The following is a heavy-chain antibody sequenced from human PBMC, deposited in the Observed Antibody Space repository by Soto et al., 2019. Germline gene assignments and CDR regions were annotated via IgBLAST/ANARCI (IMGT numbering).Heavy chain of an antibody. CDR2: IYYSGST. J-gene: IGHJ6*02. D-gene: IGHD2-21*02. Sequence: QVQLQESGPGLVKPSETLSLTCTVSGGSVSSGSYYWSWIRQPPGKGLEWIGYIYYSGSTNYNPSLKSRVTISVDTSKNQFSLKLSSVTAADTAVYYCARESPPSSCGGDCSPGYDGMDVWGQGTTVTVSS. CDR3: ARESPPSSCGGDCSPGYDGMDV. CDR1: GGSVSSGSYY. V-gene: IGHV4-61*01.